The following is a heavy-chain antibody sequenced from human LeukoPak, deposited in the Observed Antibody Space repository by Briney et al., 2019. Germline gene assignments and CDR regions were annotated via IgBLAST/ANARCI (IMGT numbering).Heavy chain of an antibody. CDR2: INHSGST. CDR1: GDSFSGYY. D-gene: IGHD6-13*01. V-gene: IGHV4-34*01. Sequence: PSDTLSLTCAVYGDSFSGYYWSWIRQPPGKGLEWVGEINHSGSTNYNPSLKSRVIISVETSKTQFSLKLSSVTAADTAVYYCARVVFGEQLVPNRYYYYYYMDVWGKGTTVTVSS. CDR3: ARVVFGEQLVPNRYYYYYYMDV. J-gene: IGHJ6*03.